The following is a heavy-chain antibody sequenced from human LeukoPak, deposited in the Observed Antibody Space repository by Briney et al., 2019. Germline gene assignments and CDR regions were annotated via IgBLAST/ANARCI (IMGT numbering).Heavy chain of an antibody. D-gene: IGHD4-17*01. CDR1: GFTFSSYA. CDR3: AKSPAVMTTVTTALGD. J-gene: IGHJ6*02. Sequence: GGSLRLSCAASGFTFSSYAMSWVRQAPGKGLEWVSAISGSGGSTYYADSVKGRFTISRDNSKNTLYLQMNSLRAEDTAVYYCAKSPAVMTTVTTALGDWGQGTTVTVSS. CDR2: ISGSGGST. V-gene: IGHV3-23*01.